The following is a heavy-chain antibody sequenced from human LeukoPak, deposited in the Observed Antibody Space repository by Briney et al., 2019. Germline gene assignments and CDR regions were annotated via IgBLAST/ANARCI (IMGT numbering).Heavy chain of an antibody. D-gene: IGHD3-3*01. J-gene: IGHJ4*02. CDR2: IKSKTDGGTT. CDR1: GFTFSNAW. V-gene: IGHV3-15*01. CDR3: TTFDFWSGYLDY. Sequence: GESLRLSCAASGFTFSNAWMSWVRQAPGKGLEWVGRIKSKTDGGTTDYAAPVKGRFTISRDDSKNTLYLQMNSLKTEDTAVYYCTTFDFWSGYLDYWGQGTLVTVSS.